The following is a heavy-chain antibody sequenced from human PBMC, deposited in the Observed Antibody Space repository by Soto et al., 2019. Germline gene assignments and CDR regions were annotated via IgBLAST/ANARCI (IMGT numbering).Heavy chain of an antibody. D-gene: IGHD3-3*01. CDR3: ARAPVGLDTISYFDY. J-gene: IGHJ4*02. V-gene: IGHV4-38-2*01. CDR1: GYSISSGYY. CDR2: IYNGGST. Sequence: LSLTCAVSGYSISSGYYWGWLRQPPGKGLEWIGYIYNGGSTYYRPSLESRMHMSLDATRNHYSLRLTSVTAADTAVYFCARAPVGLDTISYFDYWGQGKLVTVS.